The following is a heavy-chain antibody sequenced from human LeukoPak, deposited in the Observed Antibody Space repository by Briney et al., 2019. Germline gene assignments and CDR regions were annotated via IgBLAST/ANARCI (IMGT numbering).Heavy chain of an antibody. CDR3: ARRPTAQTGDLFDY. J-gene: IGHJ4*02. CDR1: GYIFTNYW. D-gene: IGHD7-27*01. Sequence: GESLKISCKGSGYIFTNYWIGWVRQMPGKGLERMGIIYPGDSDTRYSPSFQGQVTISADKSIGTAYLQWSSLKASDTAMYYCARRPTAQTGDLFDYWGQGTLVTVSS. V-gene: IGHV5-51*01. CDR2: IYPGDSDT.